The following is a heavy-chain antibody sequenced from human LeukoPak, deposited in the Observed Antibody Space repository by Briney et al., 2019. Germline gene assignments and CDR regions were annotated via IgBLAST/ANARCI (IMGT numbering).Heavy chain of an antibody. V-gene: IGHV1-8*01. D-gene: IGHD4-17*01. CDR1: GYTFTSYD. CDR3: ARWDLYDYGDYADY. CDR2: MNPNSGNT. Sequence: ASVKVSCKASGYTFTSYDINWVRQATGQGLEWMGWMNPNSGNTGYTQKFQGRVTMTRNTSISTAYMELSSLRSEDTAVYYCARWDLYDYGDYADYWGQGTLVTVSS. J-gene: IGHJ4*02.